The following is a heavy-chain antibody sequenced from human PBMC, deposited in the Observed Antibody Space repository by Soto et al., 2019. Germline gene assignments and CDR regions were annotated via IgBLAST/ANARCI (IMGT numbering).Heavy chain of an antibody. CDR1: GFTFNNYV. D-gene: IGHD2-21*02. J-gene: IGHJ4*02. CDR2: ISGSGDST. Sequence: ASGFTFNNYVLSWVRQAPGKGLEWVSGISGSGDSTYYADSVKGRFTISRDNSQRTLYLQMNSLRPEDTAVYYCAFKGTAHSYYWGQGTLVTVSS. V-gene: IGHV3-23*01. CDR3: AFKGTAHSYY.